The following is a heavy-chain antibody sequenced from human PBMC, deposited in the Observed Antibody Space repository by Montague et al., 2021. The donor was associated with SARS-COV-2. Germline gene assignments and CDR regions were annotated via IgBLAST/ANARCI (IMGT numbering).Heavy chain of an antibody. V-gene: IGHV6-1*01. Sequence: CAISGDSVSRNNPAWNWIRQSPSRGLEWLGRTYYGSSWNTDYAVSVKSRITISPDTSKNQFSLRLNSVTPEDTAVYYCARGWNYAFDIWGQGTMVTVSS. CDR2: TYYGSSWNT. CDR3: ARGWNYAFDI. D-gene: IGHD1-7*01. J-gene: IGHJ3*02. CDR1: GDSVSRNNPA.